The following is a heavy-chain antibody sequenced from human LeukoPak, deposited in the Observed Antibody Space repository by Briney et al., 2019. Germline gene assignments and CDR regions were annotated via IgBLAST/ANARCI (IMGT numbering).Heavy chain of an antibody. CDR3: ARGITMVRGVNGYMDV. CDR2: IYYSGNT. Sequence: SSETLSLTCAVSGVSISSSNSYWGWIRQPPGKGLEWIGSIYYSGNTYYNASLKSRVTISVDTSKNQFSLKVTSVTAADTAVYYCARGITMVRGVNGYMDVWGKGTTVTISS. V-gene: IGHV4-39*01. CDR1: GVSISSSNSY. D-gene: IGHD3-10*01. J-gene: IGHJ6*03.